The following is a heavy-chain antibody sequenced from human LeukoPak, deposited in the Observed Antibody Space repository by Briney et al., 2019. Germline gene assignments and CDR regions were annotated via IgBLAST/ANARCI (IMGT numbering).Heavy chain of an antibody. D-gene: IGHD3-3*01. CDR1: GFTVSSNY. J-gene: IGHJ4*02. Sequence: RGGSLRLSCAASGFTVSSNYMSWLRQAPGKGLEWVSVMYSGGSTYYADSVKGRFTISRDNSKNTLYLQMNSLRAEDTAVYYCARGEEVYYDFWSGYYFDYWGQGTLVTVSS. CDR3: ARGEEVYYDFWSGYYFDY. V-gene: IGHV3-53*01. CDR2: MYSGGST.